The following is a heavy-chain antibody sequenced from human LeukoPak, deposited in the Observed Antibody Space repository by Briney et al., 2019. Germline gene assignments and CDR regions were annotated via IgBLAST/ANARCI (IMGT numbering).Heavy chain of an antibody. CDR3: ARAGPENLNWRYYIDF. Sequence: SEALSLTCSVSGDSINKYFWSWLRQSPGKGLEWIGYISHDGNTNYHPSLKGRVTISLDKSNNQFSLRLNSVTAADTAVYYCARAGPENLNWRYYIDFWRQGILVTVSS. V-gene: IGHV4-59*01. D-gene: IGHD1-1*01. J-gene: IGHJ4*02. CDR2: ISHDGNT. CDR1: GDSINKYF.